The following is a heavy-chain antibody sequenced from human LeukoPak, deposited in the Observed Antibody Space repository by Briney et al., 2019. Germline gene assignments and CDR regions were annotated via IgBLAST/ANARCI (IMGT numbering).Heavy chain of an antibody. D-gene: IGHD3-22*01. V-gene: IGHV3-7*01. CDR2: IKQDGSEK. Sequence: GGSLRLSCVASGFTFSRYAMYWVRQAPGKGLEWVANIKQDGSEKYYVDSVKGRFTISRDNAKNSLYLQMNSLRAEDTAVYYCARDHYDSSGYFGVIPNYFDYWGQGTLVTVSS. J-gene: IGHJ4*02. CDR3: ARDHYDSSGYFGVIPNYFDY. CDR1: GFTFSRYA.